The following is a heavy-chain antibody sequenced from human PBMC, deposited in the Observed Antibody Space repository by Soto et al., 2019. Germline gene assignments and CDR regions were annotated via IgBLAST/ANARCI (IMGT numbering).Heavy chain of an antibody. CDR2: IYYSGST. CDR1: GDSISSSSNY. J-gene: IGHJ4*02. D-gene: IGHD2-15*01. CDR3: ARLPQAAQLDY. V-gene: IGHV4-39*01. Sequence: SETLSLTCTVSGDSISSSSNYWGWIRQPPVKGLEYIGSIYYSGSTNYNPSLKSRVTISIDTSNNQFSLKLSSLTATDTAVYYCARLPQAAQLDYWGQGTLVTVS.